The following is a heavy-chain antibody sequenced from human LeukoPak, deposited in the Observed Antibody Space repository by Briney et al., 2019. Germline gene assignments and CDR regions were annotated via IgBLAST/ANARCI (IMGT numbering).Heavy chain of an antibody. Sequence: SGGSLRLSCAASGFTFTNYAMSWVRQAPGKGLEWVSAISGIGNAIFYADSVKGRFTISRDSSKNTLSLQMASLRAEDTAVYYCARHLATSDSYPLSYSGQPALVTVSS. CDR2: ISGIGNAI. CDR1: GFTFTNYA. D-gene: IGHD2/OR15-2a*01. CDR3: ARHLATSDSYPLSY. J-gene: IGHJ4*02. V-gene: IGHV3-23*01.